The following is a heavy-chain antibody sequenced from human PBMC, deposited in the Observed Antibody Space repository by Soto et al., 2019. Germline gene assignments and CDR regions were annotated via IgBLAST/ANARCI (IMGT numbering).Heavy chain of an antibody. Sequence: GASVKVSCKASGGTFSSYAISWVRQAPGQGLEWMGGIIPIFGTANYAQKFQGRVTITADESTSTAYMELSSLRSEDTAVYYCARSNYYGSGSVNWFDPWGQGNLVTVSS. V-gene: IGHV1-69*13. CDR2: IIPIFGTA. J-gene: IGHJ5*02. D-gene: IGHD3-10*01. CDR1: GGTFSSYA. CDR3: ARSNYYGSGSVNWFDP.